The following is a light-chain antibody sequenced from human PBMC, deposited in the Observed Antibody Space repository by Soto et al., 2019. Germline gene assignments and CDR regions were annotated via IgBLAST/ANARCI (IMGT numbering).Light chain of an antibody. CDR3: HQYGGSPLYT. CDR2: NAS. V-gene: IGKV3-20*01. CDR1: QSVSSSF. Sequence: EIVLTQSPGTLSLSPGERATLSCRASQSVSSSFLAWYQQKPGQAPRLVIFNASNRAAGIPDRFSGSGSGTDFTLTITRLEPEDFAVYYWHQYGGSPLYTFGQGTKLEIK. J-gene: IGKJ2*01.